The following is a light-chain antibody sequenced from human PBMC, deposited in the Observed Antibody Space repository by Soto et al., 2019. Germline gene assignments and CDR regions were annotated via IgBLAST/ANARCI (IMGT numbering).Light chain of an antibody. V-gene: IGKV1-39*01. CDR2: AAS. Sequence: QLTPPPSSLYETIRYRVTIPFRASRSISSYLNWYQQKPGTAPKLLIYAASSLQGGVPSRFSGSGSGTDFTLTISSLQFEDFATYYCQQSYSTPITFGQGTRLEIK. J-gene: IGKJ5*01. CDR3: QQSYSTPIT. CDR1: RSISSY.